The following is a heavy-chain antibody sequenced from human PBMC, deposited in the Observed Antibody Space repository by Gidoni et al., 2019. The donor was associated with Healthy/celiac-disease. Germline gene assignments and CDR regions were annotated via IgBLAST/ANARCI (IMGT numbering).Heavy chain of an antibody. CDR1: GFTFDDYA. Sequence: EVQLVESGGGVVQPGGSLSLPCAASGFTFDDYAMHWVRQAPGKGREWVSLISGDGGSTYYADSVKGRFTISRDNSKNSLYLQMNSLRTEDTALYYCAKDYDYGDYFPWFDPWGQGTLVTVSS. CDR2: ISGDGGST. V-gene: IGHV3-43*02. D-gene: IGHD4-17*01. J-gene: IGHJ5*02. CDR3: AKDYDYGDYFPWFDP.